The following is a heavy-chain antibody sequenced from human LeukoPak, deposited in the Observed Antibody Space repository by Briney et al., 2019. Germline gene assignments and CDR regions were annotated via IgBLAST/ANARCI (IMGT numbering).Heavy chain of an antibody. V-gene: IGHV3-49*04. Sequence: PGGSLRLSCTASGFTFGDYAMSCVRQAPGKGLEWVGFIRSKAYGGTTEYAASVKGRFTISRDDSKSIAYLQMNSLKTEDTAVYYCTRVGDSSGWYYGFFLNYWGQGTLVTVSS. D-gene: IGHD6-19*01. CDR2: IRSKAYGGTT. CDR1: GFTFGDYA. J-gene: IGHJ4*02. CDR3: TRVGDSSGWYYGFFLNY.